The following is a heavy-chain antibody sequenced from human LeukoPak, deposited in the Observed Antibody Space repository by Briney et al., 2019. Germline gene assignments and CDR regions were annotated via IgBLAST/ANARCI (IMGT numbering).Heavy chain of an antibody. Sequence: PGRSLRLSCAASGFTFSSYGMHWVRRAPGKGLEWLAVISLDGLHKYYGESVKGRFTISRDNSQNTVSLQMNSLRAEDTAVYYCAKGHATEPQYSSGWYDDFDSWGQGILVTVSS. CDR2: ISLDGLHK. V-gene: IGHV3-30*18. D-gene: IGHD6-19*01. CDR1: GFTFSSYG. J-gene: IGHJ4*02. CDR3: AKGHATEPQYSSGWYDDFDS.